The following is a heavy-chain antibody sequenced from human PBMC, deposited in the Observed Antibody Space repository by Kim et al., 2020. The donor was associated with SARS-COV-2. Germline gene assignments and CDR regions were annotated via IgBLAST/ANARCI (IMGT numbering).Heavy chain of an antibody. V-gene: IGHV3-7*01. Sequence: VDSVKGRFTISRDNAKNSLYLQMNSLRAEDTAVYYCARGHLYSGSYYVGYWGQGTLVTVSS. J-gene: IGHJ4*02. CDR3: ARGHLYSGSYYVGY. D-gene: IGHD1-26*01.